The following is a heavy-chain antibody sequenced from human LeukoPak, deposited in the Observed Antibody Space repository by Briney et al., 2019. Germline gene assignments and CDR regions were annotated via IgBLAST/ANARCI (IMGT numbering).Heavy chain of an antibody. Sequence: SETLSLTCTVSGGSISSYYWSWIRQPPRKGLEWIGYIYYSGSTNYNPSLKSRVTISVDTSKNQFSLKLSSVTAADTAVYYCARVLARYNWFDPWGQGTLVTVSS. J-gene: IGHJ5*02. CDR3: ARVLARYNWFDP. CDR1: GGSISSYY. V-gene: IGHV4-59*01. CDR2: IYYSGST.